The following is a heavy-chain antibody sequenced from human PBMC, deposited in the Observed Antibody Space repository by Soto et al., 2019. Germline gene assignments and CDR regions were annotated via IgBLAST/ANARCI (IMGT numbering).Heavy chain of an antibody. V-gene: IGHV1-18*01. J-gene: IGHJ6*02. CDR1: GYTFTSYG. D-gene: IGHD2-2*01. CDR2: ISAYNGNT. CDR3: ARVGGSTSYYYYYGMDV. Sequence: ASVKVSCKASGYTFTSYGISWVRQAPGQGLEWMGWISAYNGNTNYAQKLQGRVTMTTDTSTSTAYMELRSLRSDDTAVYYCARVGGSTSYYYYYGMDVWGQGTTVTVSS.